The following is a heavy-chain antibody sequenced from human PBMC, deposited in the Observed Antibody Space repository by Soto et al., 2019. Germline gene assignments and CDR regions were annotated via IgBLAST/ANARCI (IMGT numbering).Heavy chain of an antibody. Sequence: QVQLVQSGAEVKKPGASVKVSCKASGYTFTSYAMHWVRQAPGQRLEWMGWINAGNGNTKYSQKFQGRVTITRDTSASTTYRELSSLRSEDTAVYYCARGSYYDSSGYTLFDYWGQGTLVTVSS. D-gene: IGHD3-22*01. CDR3: ARGSYYDSSGYTLFDY. CDR1: GYTFTSYA. V-gene: IGHV1-3*01. J-gene: IGHJ4*02. CDR2: INAGNGNT.